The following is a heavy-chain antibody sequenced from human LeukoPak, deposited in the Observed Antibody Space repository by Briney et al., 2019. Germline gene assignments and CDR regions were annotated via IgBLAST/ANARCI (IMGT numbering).Heavy chain of an antibody. V-gene: IGHV3-66*01. CDR2: IYSGGTT. Sequence: GGSLRLSCAASGFTVSSNYMSWVRQAPGKGLEWVSLIYSGGTTYYADSVKGRFTISRDNSKNTLHLQMNSLRAEDTAVYYCARDQYSYAHAAHWGQGTLVTVSS. CDR3: ARDQYSYAHAAH. CDR1: GFTVSSNY. D-gene: IGHD5-18*01. J-gene: IGHJ4*02.